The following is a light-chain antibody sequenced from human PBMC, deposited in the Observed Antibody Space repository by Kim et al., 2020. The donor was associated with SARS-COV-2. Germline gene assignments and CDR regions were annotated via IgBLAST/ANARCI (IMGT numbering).Light chain of an antibody. CDR1: QSVNKY. Sequence: LSPGERAPLSWRGRQSVNKYLAWDQQKPGQAPRLLLYDVSKRATGIPARFSGSGSGTDFTLTISSLEPEDSAVYYCQHRKTWPVTFGGGAKVDIK. V-gene: IGKV3-11*01. CDR3: QHRKTWPVT. J-gene: IGKJ4*01. CDR2: DVS.